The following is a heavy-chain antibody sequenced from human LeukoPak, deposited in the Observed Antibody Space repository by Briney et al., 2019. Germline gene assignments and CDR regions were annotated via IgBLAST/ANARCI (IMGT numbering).Heavy chain of an antibody. CDR2: IYYSGST. CDR1: GGSISSSSYY. Sequence: SETLSLTCTVSGGSISSSSYYWGWIRQPPGKGLEWIGSIYYSGSTYYNPSLKSRVTISVDTSKNQFSLKLSSVTAADTAVYYCASQTGTTSGSLYWGQGTLVTVSS. J-gene: IGHJ4*02. D-gene: IGHD1-7*01. CDR3: ASQTGTTSGSLY. V-gene: IGHV4-39*01.